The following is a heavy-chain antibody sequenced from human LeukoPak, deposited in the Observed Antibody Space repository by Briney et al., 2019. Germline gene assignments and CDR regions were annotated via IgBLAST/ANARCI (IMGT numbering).Heavy chain of an antibody. CDR3: ARDLNWGFDY. CDR2: ITRSSSVT. CDR1: GFTFSSYS. V-gene: IGHV3-48*02. J-gene: IGHJ4*02. D-gene: IGHD3-16*01. Sequence: GGSLRLSCSASGFTFSSYSMNWVRQAPGKGLEWVSYITRSSSVTTYVDSVKGRFTISRDNAKNSLYLQMNSLRDEDTAVYYCARDLNWGFDYWGQGTLVTVSS.